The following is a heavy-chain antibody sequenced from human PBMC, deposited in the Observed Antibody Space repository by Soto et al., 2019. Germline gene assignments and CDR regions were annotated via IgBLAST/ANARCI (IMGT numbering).Heavy chain of an antibody. Sequence: SVKVSFKASGGTFSSYTISWVRQAPGQGLEWMGRIIPILGIANYAQKFQGRVTITADKSTSTAYMELSSLRSEDTAVYYCARDTATRDSRTHDPKLGAFDIWGQRTMVTFSS. CDR3: ARDTATRDSRTHDPKLGAFDI. J-gene: IGHJ3*02. CDR1: GGTFSSYT. D-gene: IGHD6-13*01. V-gene: IGHV1-69*04. CDR2: IIPILGIA.